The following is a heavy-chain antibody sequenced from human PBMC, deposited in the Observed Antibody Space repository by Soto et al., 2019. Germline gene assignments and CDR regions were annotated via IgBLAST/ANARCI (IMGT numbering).Heavy chain of an antibody. J-gene: IGHJ2*01. D-gene: IGHD6-19*01. CDR3: ASSSEVDSGLEDLDL. Sequence: QVQLVQSGAAVKKPGSSVKVSCKASGGTFSSYAISWVRQAPGQGLEWMGGIIPIFGTANYAQKFQGRVTITADESTSTADMELSSLRSEDTAVYYCASSSEVDSGLEDLDLWGRGTLVTVSS. CDR1: GGTFSSYA. CDR2: IIPIFGTA. V-gene: IGHV1-69*12.